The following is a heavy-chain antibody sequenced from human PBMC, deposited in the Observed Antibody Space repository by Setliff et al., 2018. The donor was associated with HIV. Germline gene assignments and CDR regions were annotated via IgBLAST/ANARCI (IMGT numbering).Heavy chain of an antibody. CDR3: ARAGAVMTAHFDF. CDR1: GYSFTTFG. D-gene: IGHD2-21*02. J-gene: IGHJ4*02. CDR2: ISGYNDNT. Sequence: PSVKVSCKASGYSFTTFGITWVRQAPGQGLEWMGWISGYNDNTNYAQKYQGRVTLTTDTSTNTSYMELRRLISDDTAVYYFARAGAVMTAHFDFWGQGTLVTSPQ. V-gene: IGHV1-18*01.